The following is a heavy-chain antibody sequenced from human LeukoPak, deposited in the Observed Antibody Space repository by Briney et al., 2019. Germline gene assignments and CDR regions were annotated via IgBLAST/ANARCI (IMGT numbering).Heavy chain of an antibody. J-gene: IGHJ4*02. V-gene: IGHV4-34*01. CDR3: ARIGRRYDYVWRSPVRHYFDY. D-gene: IGHD3-16*01. CDR1: GFTFSNYA. Sequence: GSLRLSCAASGFTFSNYAMSWVRQPPGKGLEWIGEINHSGSTNYNPSLKSRVTISVDTSKNQFSLKLSSVTAADTAVYYCARIGRRYDYVWRSPVRHYFDYWGQGTLVTVSS. CDR2: INHSGST.